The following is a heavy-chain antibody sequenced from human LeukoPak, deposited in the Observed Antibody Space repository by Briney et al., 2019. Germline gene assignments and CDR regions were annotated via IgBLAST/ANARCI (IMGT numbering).Heavy chain of an antibody. CDR1: GFTFSSYA. V-gene: IGHV3-23*01. J-gene: IGHJ6*03. CDR2: ISGSGGST. Sequence: GGSLRLSCAASGFTFSSYAMSWVRQAPGKGLEWVSAISGSGGSTYYADSVKGRFTISRDNSKNTLYLQMNSLRAEDTALYYCARVGYNYYYYYMDVWGKGTTVTVSS. D-gene: IGHD5-24*01. CDR3: ARVGYNYYYYYMDV.